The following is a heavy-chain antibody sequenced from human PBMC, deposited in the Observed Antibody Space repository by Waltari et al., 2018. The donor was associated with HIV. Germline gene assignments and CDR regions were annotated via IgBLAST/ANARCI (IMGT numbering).Heavy chain of an antibody. CDR2: IYYSGST. CDR3: ARRNGSGSYYLPPFDY. CDR1: GGSISSSSYY. J-gene: IGHJ4*02. D-gene: IGHD3-10*01. Sequence: QLQLQESGPGLVKPSETLSLTCTVSGGSISSSSYYWGWIRQPPGKGLEWIGSIYYSGSTYYNPALKSRVTISVDTSKNQFSLKLSSVTAADTAVYYCARRNGSGSYYLPPFDYWGQGTLVTVSS. V-gene: IGHV4-39*01.